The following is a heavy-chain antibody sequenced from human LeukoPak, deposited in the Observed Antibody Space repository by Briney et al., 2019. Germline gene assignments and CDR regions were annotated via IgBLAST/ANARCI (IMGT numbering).Heavy chain of an antibody. Sequence: ASVKVSCKASRYTFTGYYMHWVRQAPGQGLEWMGWMNPNSGNTGYAQKFQGRVTMTRNTSISTAYMELSSLRSEDTAVYYCARGDGGWYDFDYWGQGTLVTVSS. CDR2: MNPNSGNT. CDR1: RYTFTGYY. D-gene: IGHD6-19*01. V-gene: IGHV1-8*02. CDR3: ARGDGGWYDFDY. J-gene: IGHJ4*02.